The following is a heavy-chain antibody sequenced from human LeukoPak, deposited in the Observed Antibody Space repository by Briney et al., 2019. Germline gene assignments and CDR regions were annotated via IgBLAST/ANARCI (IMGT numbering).Heavy chain of an antibody. CDR2: ISGFGTTI. V-gene: IGHV3-11*04. Sequence: GGSLRLSCVDSGFTLREYEMRGGREAPGKGVEWFSYISGFGTTIYYAVSVKGRFTISGDNAKKSLYLQMDSLRVEDTAVYYCARDYRFAFDHWGQGTLVTVSS. CDR3: ARDYRFAFDH. CDR1: GFTLREYE. J-gene: IGHJ4*02.